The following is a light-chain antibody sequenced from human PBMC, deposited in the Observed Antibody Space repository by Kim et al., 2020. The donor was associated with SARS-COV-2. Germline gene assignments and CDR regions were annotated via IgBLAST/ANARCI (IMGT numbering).Light chain of an antibody. V-gene: IGLV3-1*01. J-gene: IGLJ2*01. Sequence: SYELTQPPSVSVSPGQTASITCAGDTLGDKYVCWYQQKPGQSPVLVIYKDTKRPSGIPERFSGSNSGNTATLTISGTQAMDEADYYCQAWDSSVVFGGGTQLTVL. CDR3: QAWDSSVV. CDR2: KDT. CDR1: TLGDKY.